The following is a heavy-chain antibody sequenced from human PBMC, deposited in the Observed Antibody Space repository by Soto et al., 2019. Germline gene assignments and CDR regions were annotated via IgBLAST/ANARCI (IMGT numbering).Heavy chain of an antibody. CDR2: IWYDGSNK. D-gene: IGHD2-15*01. Sequence: GGSLRLSCAAAGFTFSSYGMHWVRQAPGKGLEWVAVIWYDGSNKYYADSVKGRFTISRDNSKNTLYLQMNSLRAEDTAVYYCARADVVVVAATYYYGMDVWGQGTTVTVSS. CDR1: GFTFSSYG. CDR3: ARADVVVVAATYYYGMDV. V-gene: IGHV3-33*01. J-gene: IGHJ6*02.